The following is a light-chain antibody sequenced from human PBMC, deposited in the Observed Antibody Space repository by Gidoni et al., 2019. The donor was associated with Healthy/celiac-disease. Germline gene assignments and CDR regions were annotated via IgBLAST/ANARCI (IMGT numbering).Light chain of an antibody. Sequence: SYELTHPPSVSVSPGQTASITCSGETLGDKYACWYQQNPGQSPVLVIYQGSKRPPGIPGLFSGSNSGNTATLTISGTQAIDEAYYYCQAWDSIPEVFGGGTKLTVL. CDR1: TLGDKY. CDR3: QAWDSIPEV. V-gene: IGLV3-1*01. J-gene: IGLJ2*01. CDR2: QGS.